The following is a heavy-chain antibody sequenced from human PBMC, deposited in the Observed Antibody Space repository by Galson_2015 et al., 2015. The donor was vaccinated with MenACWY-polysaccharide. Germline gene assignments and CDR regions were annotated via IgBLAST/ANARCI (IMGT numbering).Heavy chain of an antibody. CDR3: ARDPLYYDFSYGMDV. V-gene: IGHV1-2*02. CDR1: GYTFTGYY. CDR2: NNPNRGGT. Sequence: SVKVSCKAAGYTFTGYYMNWVRQAPGQGLEWMGWNNPNRGGTNYAQKFQGSVNMTRDTSISRAYMELSRLRSDDTAVYYCARDPLYYDFSYGMDVWGQGTTVTVSS. D-gene: IGHD3-3*01. J-gene: IGHJ6*02.